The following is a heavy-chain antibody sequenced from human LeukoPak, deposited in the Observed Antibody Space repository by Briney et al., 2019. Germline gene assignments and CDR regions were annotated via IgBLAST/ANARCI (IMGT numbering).Heavy chain of an antibody. CDR2: IYPGDSDT. Sequence: GESLKISCKGSGYSFTSYWIGWVRQMPGKGLEWMGIIYPGDSDTRYSPSFQGQVTVSADKSISTAYLQWSSLKASDTAMYYCARGKTRFGNWFDPWGQGTLVTVSS. V-gene: IGHV5-51*01. J-gene: IGHJ5*02. D-gene: IGHD3-10*01. CDR3: ARGKTRFGNWFDP. CDR1: GYSFTSYW.